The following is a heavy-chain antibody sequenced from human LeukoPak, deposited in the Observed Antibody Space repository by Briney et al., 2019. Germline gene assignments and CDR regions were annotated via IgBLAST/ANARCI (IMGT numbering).Heavy chain of an antibody. V-gene: IGHV1-46*01. CDR3: ARPRSPTYYYDSSGYFDY. D-gene: IGHD3-22*01. Sequence: ASVKVSCKASGYTFTSYYMHWVRQAPGQGLEWMGIINPSGGSTSYAQKFQGRVTMTRDTSTSTVYMELSSLRSEDTAVYYCARPRSPTYYYDSSGYFDYWGQGTLVTVSS. CDR2: INPSGGST. CDR1: GYTFTSYY. J-gene: IGHJ4*02.